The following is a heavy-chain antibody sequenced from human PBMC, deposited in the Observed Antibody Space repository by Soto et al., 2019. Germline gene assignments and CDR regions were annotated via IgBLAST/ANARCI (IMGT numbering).Heavy chain of an antibody. CDR1: GFTFSSYG. J-gene: IGHJ6*02. Sequence: PGGSLRLSCAASGFTFSSYGMHWVRQAPGKGLVWVSRINSDGSSTSYADSVKGRFTISRDNAKNTLYLQMNSLRAEDTAVYYCARETEWLIRYYYYYGMDVWGQGTTVTVSS. D-gene: IGHD6-19*01. CDR2: INSDGSST. V-gene: IGHV3-74*01. CDR3: ARETEWLIRYYYYYGMDV.